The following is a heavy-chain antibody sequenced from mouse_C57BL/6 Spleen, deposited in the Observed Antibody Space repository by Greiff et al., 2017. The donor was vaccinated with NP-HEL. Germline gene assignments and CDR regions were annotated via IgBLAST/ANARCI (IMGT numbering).Heavy chain of an antibody. CDR3: TTDYDRYFDV. Sequence: VHVKQSGAELVRPGASVKLSCTASGFIIKDDYMHWVKQRPEQGLEWIGWIDPENGDTEYASKFQGKATITADTSSNTAYLQLSSLTSEDTAVYYCTTDYDRYFDVWGTGTTVTVSS. CDR2: IDPENGDT. CDR1: GFIIKDDY. D-gene: IGHD2-4*01. J-gene: IGHJ1*03. V-gene: IGHV14-4*01.